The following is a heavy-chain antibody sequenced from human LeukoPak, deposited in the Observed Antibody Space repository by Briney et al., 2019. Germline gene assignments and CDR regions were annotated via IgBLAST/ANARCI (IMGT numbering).Heavy chain of an antibody. D-gene: IGHD6-19*01. CDR1: GFTFSSYA. CDR3: AKVAFSSGWYRWFDP. Sequence: SGGSLRLSCAASGFTFSSYAMSWVRQAPGKGLEWVSAISGSGGSTNYADSVKGRFTISRDNSKNTLYLQMNSLRAEDTAVYYCAKVAFSSGWYRWFDPWGQGTLVTVSS. CDR2: ISGSGGST. J-gene: IGHJ5*02. V-gene: IGHV3-23*01.